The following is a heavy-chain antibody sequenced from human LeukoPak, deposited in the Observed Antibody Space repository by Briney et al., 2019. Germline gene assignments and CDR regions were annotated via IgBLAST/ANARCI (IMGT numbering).Heavy chain of an antibody. Sequence: SETLSLTCTVSGGSISSSSYYWGWIRQPPGKGLEWIGSIYYSGSTYYNPSLKSRVTISVDTSKNQFSLKLSSVTAADTAVYYCAIGYYYDSSGHYDYWGQGTLVTVSS. CDR2: IYYSGST. CDR3: AIGYYYDSSGHYDY. D-gene: IGHD3-22*01. V-gene: IGHV4-39*01. J-gene: IGHJ4*02. CDR1: GGSISSSSYY.